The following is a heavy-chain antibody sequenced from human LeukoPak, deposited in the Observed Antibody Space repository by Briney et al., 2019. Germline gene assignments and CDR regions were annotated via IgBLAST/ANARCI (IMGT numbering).Heavy chain of an antibody. CDR3: ARVRDYDSSGYELIDY. Sequence: SETLSLTCIVSGGSISTNPYWWTWVRQPPGKGLEWIGEISHRGSTKYNPSLKSRVTMSLDTSKNQFSLKLRSVTAADTAVYYCARVRDYDSSGYELIDYWGQGTLVTVSS. V-gene: IGHV4-4*02. CDR2: ISHRGST. J-gene: IGHJ4*02. D-gene: IGHD3-22*01. CDR1: GGSISTNPYW.